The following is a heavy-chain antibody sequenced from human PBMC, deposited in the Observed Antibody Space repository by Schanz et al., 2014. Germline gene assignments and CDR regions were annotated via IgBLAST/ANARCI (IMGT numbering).Heavy chain of an antibody. V-gene: IGHV1-18*01. Sequence: QVQVVQSGAEVKKPGASVKVSCKASGYTFISYGISWVRQAPGQGLEWLGWIRPDNGHTTYSQKVRDRVIFTTDTSANTAYMELRSLRSDDTAHYYCVRVPSRDVSFDLWGRGTLVTVSS. CDR1: GYTFISYG. J-gene: IGHJ2*01. CDR3: VRVPSRDVSFDL. CDR2: IRPDNGHT. D-gene: IGHD3-16*01.